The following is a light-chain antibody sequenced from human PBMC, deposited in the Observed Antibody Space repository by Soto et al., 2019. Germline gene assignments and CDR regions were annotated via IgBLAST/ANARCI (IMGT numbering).Light chain of an antibody. Sequence: DIQMTHAPYTLSAAVGDRVTSTCRASQHINTWLAGYQQKSGKAPKLLLYDASSLESGVPSRFSGSSSGTEFTLTISSVQPGDFATYYCQQYHSYPYTFGQGTKLEIK. CDR3: QQYHSYPYT. V-gene: IGKV1-5*01. CDR2: DAS. CDR1: QHINTW. J-gene: IGKJ2*01.